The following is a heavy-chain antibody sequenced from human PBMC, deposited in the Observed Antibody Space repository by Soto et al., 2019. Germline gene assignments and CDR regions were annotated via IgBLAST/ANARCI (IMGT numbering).Heavy chain of an antibody. CDR1: GFTFSSYG. D-gene: IGHD3-10*01. CDR3: AKLLWFGELSGPFDY. V-gene: IGHV3-30*18. J-gene: IGHJ4*02. CDR2: ISYDGSNK. Sequence: QVQLVESGVGVVQPGRSLRLSCAASGFTFSSYGMHWVRQAPGKGLEWVAVISYDGSNKYYADSVKGRFTISRDNSKNTLYLQMNSLRAEDTAVYYCAKLLWFGELSGPFDYWGQGTLVTVSS.